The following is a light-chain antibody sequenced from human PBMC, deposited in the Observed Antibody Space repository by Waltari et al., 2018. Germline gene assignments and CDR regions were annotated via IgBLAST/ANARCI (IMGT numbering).Light chain of an antibody. CDR3: QHSDAIPIT. CDR1: QSVNSY. Sequence: EIVLTQSPATLSLSPGERATLSCRASQSVNSYLAWYQQKPGQAPRLLIYAASNRATDIPARFSASGSGTDFTLTISSLEPEDLAVYFCQHSDAIPITFGGGTKVEIK. V-gene: IGKV3-11*01. J-gene: IGKJ4*01. CDR2: AAS.